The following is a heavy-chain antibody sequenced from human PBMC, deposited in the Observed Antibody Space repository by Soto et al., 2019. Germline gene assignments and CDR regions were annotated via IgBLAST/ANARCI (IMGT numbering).Heavy chain of an antibody. CDR3: AKNPGYYYDSTGYHFDY. D-gene: IGHD3-22*01. V-gene: IGHV3-23*01. CDR2: ISYGGGTT. CDR1: GFTVSSNY. Sequence: GGSLRLSCAASGFTVSSNYMSWVRQAPGKGLEWVSAISYGGGTTYYADSVKGRFTISRGNSKNTLYLQMNSLRAEDTAVYYSAKNPGYYYDSTGYHFDYWGQGTLVTVSS. J-gene: IGHJ4*02.